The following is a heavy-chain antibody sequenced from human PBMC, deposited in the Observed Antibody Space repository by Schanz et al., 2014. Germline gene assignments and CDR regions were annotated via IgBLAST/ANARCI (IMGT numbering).Heavy chain of an antibody. V-gene: IGHV3-48*01. CDR1: GFTFSSYS. Sequence: EVQLVESGGGLVQPGGSLRLSCTASGFTFSSYSMNWVLQAPGQGLGWISYVSRSTPDIYYADSVKGRFTMSRDNAKNAVFLQMNSLRAEDTAVYYCVRDSYFAFDYWGQGTLVTVSS. J-gene: IGHJ4*02. CDR3: VRDSYFAFDY. CDR2: VSRSTPDI. D-gene: IGHD3-10*01.